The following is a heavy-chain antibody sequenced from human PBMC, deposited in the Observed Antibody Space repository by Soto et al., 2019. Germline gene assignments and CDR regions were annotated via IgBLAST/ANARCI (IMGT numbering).Heavy chain of an antibody. CDR2: ISTYNEDT. J-gene: IGHJ4*02. D-gene: IGHD3-10*01. CDR1: GYTFSSYG. Sequence: QVQLVQSGAEVKKPGASVKVSCKASGYTFSSYGITWVRQAPGQGPEWMGWISTYNEDTNYTQKLQGRVTMTTDTSTSTAYLEPRSLRSDDTAVYYCARGLWGSGSFYLYWGQGTLVTVSS. CDR3: ARGLWGSGSFYLY. V-gene: IGHV1-18*01.